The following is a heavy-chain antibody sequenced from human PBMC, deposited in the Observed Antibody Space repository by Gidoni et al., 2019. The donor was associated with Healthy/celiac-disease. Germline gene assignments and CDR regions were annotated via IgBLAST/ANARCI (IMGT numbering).Heavy chain of an antibody. D-gene: IGHD3-3*01. CDR3: ARGHRGYYDFWMGYYYGMDV. J-gene: IGHJ6*04. Sequence: QVQLQQWGAGLLKPSETLSLTCAVSGGSFSGYYWSWIRQPPGKGLEWIGEINHSGSTNYNPSLKSRVTISVDTSKNQFSLKLSSVTAADTAVYYCARGHRGYYDFWMGYYYGMDVWGKGTTVTVSS. CDR1: GGSFSGYY. CDR2: INHSGST. V-gene: IGHV4-34*01.